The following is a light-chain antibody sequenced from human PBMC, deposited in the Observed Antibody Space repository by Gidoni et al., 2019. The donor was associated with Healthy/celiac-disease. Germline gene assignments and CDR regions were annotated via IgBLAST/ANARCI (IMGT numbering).Light chain of an antibody. CDR2: AAS. CDR1: QGISSY. V-gene: IGKV1-8*01. J-gene: IGKJ1*01. Sequence: AIRMTQSPSSFSASTGDRVTITCRASQGISSYLAWYQQKPGKAPKLLIYAASTLQSGVQSRFSGSGSGTDFTLTISCLQSEDFATYYCQQYYSYPTFGQGTKVEIK. CDR3: QQYYSYPT.